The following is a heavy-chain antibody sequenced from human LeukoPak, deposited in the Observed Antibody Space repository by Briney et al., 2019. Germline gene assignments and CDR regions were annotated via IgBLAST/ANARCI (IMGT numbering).Heavy chain of an antibody. J-gene: IGHJ6*03. CDR3: AGGADCSSTSCYLDYYYYMDV. CDR1: GYTFTSYD. CDR2: MNPNSGNT. Sequence: ASVKVSCKASGYTFTSYDINWVRQATGQGLEWMGWMNPNSGNTGYAQKFQGRVNMTRNTSISTDYMELSSLRSAEPAVYYCAGGADCSSTSCYLDYYYYMDVWGKGTTVTVSS. D-gene: IGHD2-2*01. V-gene: IGHV1-8*01.